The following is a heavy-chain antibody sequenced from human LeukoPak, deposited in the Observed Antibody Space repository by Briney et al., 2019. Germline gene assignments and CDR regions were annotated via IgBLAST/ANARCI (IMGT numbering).Heavy chain of an antibody. D-gene: IGHD1-26*01. V-gene: IGHV4-59*01. Sequence: KPSETLSLTCTVSGGSISSYYWSWIRQPPGKGLEWIGYIYYSGSTNYNPSLKSRVTISVDTSKNQFSLKPSSVTAADTAVYYCARAWRIVGASYYYYMDVWGKGTTVTVSS. CDR2: IYYSGST. CDR1: GGSISSYY. J-gene: IGHJ6*03. CDR3: ARAWRIVGASYYYYMDV.